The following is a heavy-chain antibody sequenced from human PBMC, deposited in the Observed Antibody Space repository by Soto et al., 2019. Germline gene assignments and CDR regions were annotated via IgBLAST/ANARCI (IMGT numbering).Heavy chain of an antibody. CDR1: GFTFSSYA. J-gene: IGHJ4*02. D-gene: IGHD5-12*01. V-gene: IGHV3-23*01. CDR3: AKSPSGYDFVTIDY. CDR2: ISGSGGST. Sequence: GGSLRLSCAASGFTFSSYAMSWVRQAPGKGLEWVSAISGSGGSTYYADSVKGRFTISRDNSKNTLYLQMNSLRAEDTAVYYCAKSPSGYDFVTIDYWGQGTLVTVSS.